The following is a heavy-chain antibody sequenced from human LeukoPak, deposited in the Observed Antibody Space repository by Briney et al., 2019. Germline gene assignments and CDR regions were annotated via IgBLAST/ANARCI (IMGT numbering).Heavy chain of an antibody. V-gene: IGHV4-4*07. Sequence: PSETLSLTCTVSGGSISSYYWSWIRQPAGKGLEWIGRIYTSGSTNYNPSLKSRVTMSVDTSKNQFSLKLSSVTAADTAVYYCARGDYGGNSGNVWFDPWGQGTLVTVSS. CDR2: IYTSGST. D-gene: IGHD4-23*01. CDR3: ARGDYGGNSGNVWFDP. CDR1: GGSISSYY. J-gene: IGHJ5*02.